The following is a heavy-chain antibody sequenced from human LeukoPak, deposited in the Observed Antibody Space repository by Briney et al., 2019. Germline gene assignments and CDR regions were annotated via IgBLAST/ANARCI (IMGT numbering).Heavy chain of an antibody. CDR1: RFTFSRHG. D-gene: IGHD5-18*01. Sequence: GGSLRLSCAASRFTFSRHGMHWVRQAPGMGLEWVAVMWYDGTQKYYADSVKGRFTISGDNSKKTLYLQMDSLRPEDTAVYYCARSVDTADYDYWGQGTLVTVSS. V-gene: IGHV3-33*01. J-gene: IGHJ4*02. CDR3: ARSVDTADYDY. CDR2: MWYDGTQK.